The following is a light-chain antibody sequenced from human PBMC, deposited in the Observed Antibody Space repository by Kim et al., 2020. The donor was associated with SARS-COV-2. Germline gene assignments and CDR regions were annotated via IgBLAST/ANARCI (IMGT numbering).Light chain of an antibody. V-gene: IGKV1-5*03. CDR1: QSIDIW. Sequence: DIQMTQSPSTLSASVGDRATITCRASQSIDIWLAWYQQKPGKAPKLLIYKASSLESGVPSRFSGSGSGTEFTLTISCLQPDDFATYYCQQYKTYPWTFGQGTKVDIK. J-gene: IGKJ1*01. CDR3: QQYKTYPWT. CDR2: KAS.